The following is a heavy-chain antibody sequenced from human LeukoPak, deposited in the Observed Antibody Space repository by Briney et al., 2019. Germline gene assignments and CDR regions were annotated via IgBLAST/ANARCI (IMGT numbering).Heavy chain of an antibody. CDR1: GFTFSDYY. D-gene: IGHD3-22*01. V-gene: IGHV3-11*04. CDR2: ISSSGSTI. J-gene: IGHJ4*02. Sequence: GGSLRLSCAASGFTFSDYYMSWIRQAPGRGLEWVSYISSSGSTIYYADSVKGRFTISRDNAKNSLYPQMNSLRAEDTAVYYCATDQDYYDSSGYLDYWGQGTLVTVSS. CDR3: ATDQDYYDSSGYLDY.